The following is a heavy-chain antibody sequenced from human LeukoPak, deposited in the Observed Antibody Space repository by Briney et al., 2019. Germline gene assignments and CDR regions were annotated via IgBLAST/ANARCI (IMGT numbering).Heavy chain of an antibody. CDR3: TRDPLTQNDY. Sequence: GGSLRLSCAASGCTFDSDWMSWVRQAPGKGLEWVANIKQDGNEKYYVDSVKGRFTIYRDNAENSLYLQMNSLRAEDTAVYYCTRDPLTQNDYWGQGTLVTVSS. D-gene: IGHD1-14*01. V-gene: IGHV3-7*01. CDR1: GCTFDSDW. J-gene: IGHJ4*02. CDR2: IKQDGNEK.